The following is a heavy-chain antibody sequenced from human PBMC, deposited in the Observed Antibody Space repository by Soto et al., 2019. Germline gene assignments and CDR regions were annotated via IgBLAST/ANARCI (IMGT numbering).Heavy chain of an antibody. CDR1: GFTVSSNY. CDR2: IYSDGIT. J-gene: IGHJ3*02. CDR3: ARDGSGSYYNRPDYSFDI. D-gene: IGHD3-10*01. V-gene: IGHV3-66*01. Sequence: GGSLRLSCAASGFTVSSNYMSWVRQAPGKGLEWVSVIYSDGITYYADSVKGRFTISRHNSKNTLYLQMNSLRAEDTAVYYCARDGSGSYYNRPDYSFDIWGQGTMVTVSS.